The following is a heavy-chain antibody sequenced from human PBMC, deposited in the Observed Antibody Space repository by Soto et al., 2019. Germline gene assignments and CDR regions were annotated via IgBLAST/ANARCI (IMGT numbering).Heavy chain of an antibody. V-gene: IGHV3-23*01. D-gene: IGHD2-15*01. CDR1: GFTFSSYA. CDR3: ATSAGGYCSGGSCYPPFDY. J-gene: IGHJ4*02. Sequence: GGSLRLSCAASGFTFSSYAMSWVRQAPGEGLEWVSAISGSGGSTYYADSVKGRFTISRDNSKNTLFLQMNSLRAEDTALYYFATSAGGYCSGGSCYPPFDYWGQGTLVTVSS. CDR2: ISGSGGST.